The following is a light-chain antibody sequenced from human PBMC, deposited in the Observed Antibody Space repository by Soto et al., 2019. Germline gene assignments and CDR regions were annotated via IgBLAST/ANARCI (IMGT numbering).Light chain of an antibody. V-gene: IGLV2-23*01. CDR1: SSDVGSYNL. Sequence: SVLTQPASVSGSPGQSITISCTGTSSDVGSYNLVSWYQQHPGKAPKLMIYEGSKRPSGVSNRFSGSKSGNTASLTISGLQAEDEADYHCCSYAGSSTYVFGTGTKVTVL. CDR3: CSYAGSSTYV. J-gene: IGLJ1*01. CDR2: EGS.